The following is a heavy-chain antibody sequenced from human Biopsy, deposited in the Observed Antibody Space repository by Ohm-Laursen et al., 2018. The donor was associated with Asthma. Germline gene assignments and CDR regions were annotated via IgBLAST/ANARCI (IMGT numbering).Heavy chain of an antibody. J-gene: IGHJ4*02. V-gene: IGHV1-69*15. Sequence: SSVKVSCKASGGTFSSNSINWVRQAPGQGLEWMGRIIPILGPTNYAQKFQGRATISADDSTSTAYMELSSLSSEDTALYYCARGPEYVRSSGALDYWGQGTLVTVSS. CDR1: GGTFSSNS. CDR3: ARGPEYVRSSGALDY. CDR2: IIPILGPT. D-gene: IGHD2-2*01.